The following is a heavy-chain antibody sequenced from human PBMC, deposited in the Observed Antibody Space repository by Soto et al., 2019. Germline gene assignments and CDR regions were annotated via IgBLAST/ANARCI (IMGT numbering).Heavy chain of an antibody. CDR3: ARERTYFGDY. Sequence: ASVKVSCKASGYTFTSTYMHWVRQAPGQGLEWMGVIDPNGGRTIYAEKFQGRVTMTRNTSISTAYMELSSLRSEDTAVYYCARERTYFGDYWGQGTLVTVSS. CDR1: GYTFTSTY. D-gene: IGHD3-9*01. V-gene: IGHV1-46*01. J-gene: IGHJ4*02. CDR2: IDPNGGRT.